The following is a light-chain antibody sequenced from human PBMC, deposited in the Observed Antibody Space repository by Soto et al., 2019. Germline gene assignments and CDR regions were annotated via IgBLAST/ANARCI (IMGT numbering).Light chain of an antibody. J-gene: IGKJ2*01. Sequence: EIAMTQSPATLSVSPGQRATLSCRASQNVNSNLAWYQQKPGHAPSLLMYNVSTRATGFPARFSGNGSGTEFTLTISSLQSEDSAIYYCQQYNTLNTFGQGTKLEIK. CDR1: QNVNSN. CDR3: QQYNTLNT. CDR2: NVS. V-gene: IGKV3-15*01.